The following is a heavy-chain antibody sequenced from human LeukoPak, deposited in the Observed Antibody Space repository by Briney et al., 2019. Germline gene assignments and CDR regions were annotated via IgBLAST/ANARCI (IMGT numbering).Heavy chain of an antibody. Sequence: GGSLRLSCAASGFTFSSYGMHWVRQAPGKGLEWVAFIRYDGSNKYYADSVKGRFTISRDNSKNTLYLQMNSLRAEDTAVYYCAKDIYPPLKGYYYGSGSSYWGQGTLVTVSS. V-gene: IGHV3-30*02. CDR1: GFTFSSYG. D-gene: IGHD3-10*01. CDR3: AKDIYPPLKGYYYGSGSSY. CDR2: IRYDGSNK. J-gene: IGHJ4*02.